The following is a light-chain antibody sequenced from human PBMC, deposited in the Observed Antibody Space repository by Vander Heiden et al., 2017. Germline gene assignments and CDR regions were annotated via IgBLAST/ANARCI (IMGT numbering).Light chain of an antibody. V-gene: IGKV3-11*01. CDR3: QQLSNWPMYT. CDR2: DAS. CDR1: QSVSSY. Sequence: EIVLTQSPATLSLSPGERATLSCRASQSVSSYLAWYQQKPGQAPRLLIYDASNRDTGIPARFSGSGYGKDFTLTSSSREPEDFAVYYCQQLSNWPMYTFGQGTKLEIK. J-gene: IGKJ2*01.